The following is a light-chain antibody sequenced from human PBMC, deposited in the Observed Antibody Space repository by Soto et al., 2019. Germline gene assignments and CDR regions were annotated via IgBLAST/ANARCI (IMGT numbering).Light chain of an antibody. V-gene: IGKV3-11*01. CDR1: QSVSSY. J-gene: IGKJ2*03. CDR2: DAS. CDR3: QQRSNWPLLLYR. Sequence: EIVLTQSPATLSLSPGERATLSCRASQSVSSYLAWYQQKPGQTPTLLIYDASNTATGIPARFSGSGSVTDSTLSIRSLEPEDFAVYYCQQRSNWPLLLYRLGLGTKLAIK.